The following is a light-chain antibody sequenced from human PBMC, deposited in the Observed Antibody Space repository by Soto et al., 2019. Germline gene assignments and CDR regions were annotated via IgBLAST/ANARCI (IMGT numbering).Light chain of an antibody. CDR1: SSDVGGYNY. V-gene: IGLV2-11*01. Sequence: QSALTQPRSVSGSPGQSVTISCTGTSSDVGGYNYLSWYQQHPGKAPKLMIYDVSKRPSGVPDRFSGSKSGNTASLTISGLQAEDEADYYCCSYAGSYIYVFGTGTQLTVL. J-gene: IGLJ1*01. CDR2: DVS. CDR3: CSYAGSYIYV.